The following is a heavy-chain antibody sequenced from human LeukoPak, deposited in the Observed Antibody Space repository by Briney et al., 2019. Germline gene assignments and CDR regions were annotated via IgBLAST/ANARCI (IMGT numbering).Heavy chain of an antibody. CDR3: ARDRRFTEDNAFDI. V-gene: IGHV1-18*01. Sequence: ASVKVSCKASGYTFTNYDISWVRQAPGQGLECMGWISAYNVNTNYAQKLQGRVTKTTDTSTTTAYMELKSLRSDDTAVYYCARDRRFTEDNAFDIWGQGTMVTVSS. CDR2: ISAYNVNT. J-gene: IGHJ3*02. D-gene: IGHD2-15*01. CDR1: GYTFTNYD.